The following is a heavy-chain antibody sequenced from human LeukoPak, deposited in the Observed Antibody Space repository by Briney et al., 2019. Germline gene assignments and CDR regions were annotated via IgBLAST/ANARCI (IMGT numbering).Heavy chain of an antibody. CDR1: GVIVRTNY. CDR3: ARDSKLRADSGYDLADY. D-gene: IGHD5-12*01. Sequence: QAGGSLRLSCAASGVIVRTNYMSWVRQAPGKGLEWVSVIYSPGSTYYADSVKGRFTISRDNAKNSLYLQMNSLRAEDTAVYYCARDSKLRADSGYDLADYWGQGTLVTVSS. J-gene: IGHJ4*02. CDR2: IYSPGST. V-gene: IGHV3-66*01.